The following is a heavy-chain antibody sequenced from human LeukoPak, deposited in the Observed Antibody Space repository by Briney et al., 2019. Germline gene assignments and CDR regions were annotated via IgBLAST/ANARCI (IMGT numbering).Heavy chain of an antibody. V-gene: IGHV3-23*01. Sequence: GGSLRLSCAASGFTFSSYAMSWVRQAPGKGLEWVSAISGSGGSTYYADSVKGRFTISRVNSKNTLYLQMNSLRAEDTAVYYCAKVGYCSSTSYSQWAFDIWGQGTMVTVSS. CDR2: ISGSGGST. D-gene: IGHD2-2*03. CDR3: AKVGYCSSTSYSQWAFDI. J-gene: IGHJ3*02. CDR1: GFTFSSYA.